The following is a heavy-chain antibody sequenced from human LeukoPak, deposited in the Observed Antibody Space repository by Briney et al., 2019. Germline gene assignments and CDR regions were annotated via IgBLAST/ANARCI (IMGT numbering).Heavy chain of an antibody. J-gene: IGHJ4*02. D-gene: IGHD4/OR15-4a*01. CDR3: ARDKGAGRRPFDY. V-gene: IGHV1-18*01. Sequence: ASVKVSCKASGYSFTNFDISWVRQAPGQGLEWMGWISSYNGDANYAQNLQGRVTVTRDTSTNTVYMELSSLTSEDTAVYYCARDKGAGRRPFDYWGQGSLVTVSS. CDR1: GYSFTNFD. CDR2: ISSYNGDA.